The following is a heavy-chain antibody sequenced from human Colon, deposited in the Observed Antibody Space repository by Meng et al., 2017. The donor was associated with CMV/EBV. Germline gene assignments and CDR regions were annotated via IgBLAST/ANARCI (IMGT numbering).Heavy chain of an antibody. D-gene: IGHD2-15*01. CDR1: TFNHYG. J-gene: IGHJ5*02. V-gene: IGHV1-18*01. CDR3: ARSLGYCSSGTCYTNWFDP. Sequence: TFNHYGSGGGRQAPGQGLEWMGWINVKDGNTNYAENFQGRVTMTTDTSTSTAYLDLRSLRSDDTAVYFCARSLGYCSSGTCYTNWFDPWGQGALVTVSS. CDR2: INVKDGNT.